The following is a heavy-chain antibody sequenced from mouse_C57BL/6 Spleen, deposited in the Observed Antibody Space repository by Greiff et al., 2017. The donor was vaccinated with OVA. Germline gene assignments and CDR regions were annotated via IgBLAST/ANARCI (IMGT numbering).Heavy chain of an antibody. CDR2: INPSTGGT. J-gene: IGHJ1*03. CDR1: GYSFTGYY. Sequence: VQLKQSGPELVKPGASVKISCKASGYSFTGYYMNWVKQSPEKSLEWIGEINPSTGGTTYNQKFKAKATLTVDKSSSTAYMQLKSLTSEDSAVYCCARGYRGYFDVWGTGTTVTVSS. D-gene: IGHD2-12*01. CDR3: ARGYRGYFDV. V-gene: IGHV1-42*01.